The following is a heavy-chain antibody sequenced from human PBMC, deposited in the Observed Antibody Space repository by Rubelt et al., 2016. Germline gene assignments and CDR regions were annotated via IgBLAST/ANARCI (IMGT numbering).Heavy chain of an antibody. CDR3: ARVEYYYDSSGYSDD. CDR1: GYTFTSYG. J-gene: IGHJ4*02. Sequence: QVQLVQSGAEVKKPGASVKVSCKASGYTFTSYGISWVRQAPGPGLEWMGWIRAYNGNTNYAQKLQGVGTRTTDTYTATAYMELRRRRSDDTAVYYCARVEYYYDSSGYSDDWGQGTLVTVSS. D-gene: IGHD3-22*01. V-gene: IGHV1-18*01. CDR2: IRAYNGNT.